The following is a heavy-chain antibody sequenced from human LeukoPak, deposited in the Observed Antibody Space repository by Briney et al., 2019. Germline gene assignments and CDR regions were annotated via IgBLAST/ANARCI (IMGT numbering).Heavy chain of an antibody. Sequence: ASVKVSCKASGYTFTSHGISWVRQAPGQGLEWMGWISTYNGNTNYARKFQGRVTMTTDTSTTTAYMELRSLRSDDTAVYYCARGQGASWDTAMVTDHWGQGTLVTVSS. V-gene: IGHV1-18*01. D-gene: IGHD5-18*01. CDR3: ARGQGASWDTAMVTDH. CDR1: GYTFTSHG. J-gene: IGHJ4*02. CDR2: ISTYNGNT.